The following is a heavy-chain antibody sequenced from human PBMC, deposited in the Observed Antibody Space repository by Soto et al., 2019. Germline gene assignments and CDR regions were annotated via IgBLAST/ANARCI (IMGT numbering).Heavy chain of an antibody. J-gene: IGHJ5*02. V-gene: IGHV3-48*03. CDR2: ISSSGSTM. Sequence: GGSLRLSCGASGFTFSNYEMNWVRQAPGKGLEWVSYISSSGSTMYYADSVKGRFTISRDNDKKSLYLQMNSLKVEDTAVYYCVRGGVSWGQGTLVTVSS. CDR3: VRGGVS. D-gene: IGHD2-8*01. CDR1: GFTFSNYE.